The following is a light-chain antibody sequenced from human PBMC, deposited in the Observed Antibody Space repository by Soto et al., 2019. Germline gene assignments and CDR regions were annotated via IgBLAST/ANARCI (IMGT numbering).Light chain of an antibody. J-gene: IGKJ3*01. Sequence: EGVLTQSPATLSLSPGERATLSCRASQSVSRSLAWYQQKPGQAPRLLIYDASTRATGIPARFSGSGSGTDFTLTISSLEPEDFAVYYCQQRSNWPPLLTFGPGTSVDIE. V-gene: IGKV3-11*01. CDR3: QQRSNWPPLLT. CDR1: QSVSRS. CDR2: DAS.